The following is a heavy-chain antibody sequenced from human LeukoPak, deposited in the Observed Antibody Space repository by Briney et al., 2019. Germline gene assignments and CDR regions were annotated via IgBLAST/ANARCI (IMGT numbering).Heavy chain of an antibody. CDR2: IYYSGST. Sequence: SETLSLTCTVSGGSITSSYWSWIRQPPGKGLEWIGCIYYSGSTNYNPSLKSRVTMSVDTSKNQFSLKLSSVTAADTAVYYCARGGRIAAAGTGYFDYWGQGTMVTVPS. J-gene: IGHJ4*02. CDR3: ARGGRIAAAGTGYFDY. CDR1: GGSITSSY. D-gene: IGHD6-13*01. V-gene: IGHV4-59*12.